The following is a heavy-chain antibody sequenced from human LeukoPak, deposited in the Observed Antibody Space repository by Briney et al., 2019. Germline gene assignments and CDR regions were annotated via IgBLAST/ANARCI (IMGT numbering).Heavy chain of an antibody. Sequence: GESLRLSCPAAAFTLSSYAMSWVRQPAGKVLEWVSAIIASVSSTYYGDSVKGRFTISRDNCMNTLYLQMNSLRAEDTGVYNSAKDWISRPGYYFDYWGQGTLVTVSS. D-gene: IGHD2-2*03. CDR3: AKDWISRPGYYFDY. V-gene: IGHV3-23*02. CDR2: IIASVSST. CDR1: AFTLSSYA. J-gene: IGHJ4*02.